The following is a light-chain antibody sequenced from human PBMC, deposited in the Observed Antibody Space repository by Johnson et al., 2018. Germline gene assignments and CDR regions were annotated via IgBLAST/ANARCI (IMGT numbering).Light chain of an antibody. CDR2: ENN. J-gene: IGLJ1*01. CDR3: ATWDRSLSAGNV. CDR1: SSNIGNNY. V-gene: IGLV1-51*02. Sequence: QSVLTQPPSVSAAPGQKVTISCSGSSSNIGNNYVSWYQQLQGTAPKLLIYENNKRTSGIPDLFSGSKSGTSATLGITGLQTGDEADYYCATWDRSLSAGNVFGTGTKVTVL.